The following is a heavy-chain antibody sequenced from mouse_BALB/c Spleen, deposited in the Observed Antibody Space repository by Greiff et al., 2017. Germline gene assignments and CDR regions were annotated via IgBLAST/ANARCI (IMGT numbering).Heavy chain of an antibody. CDR2: IRNKANGYTT. CDR1: GFTFTDYY. CDR3: ARVGDY. Sequence: EVKLMESGGGLIQPGGSLRLSCATSGFTFTDYYMSWVRQPPGKALEWLGFIRNKANGYTTEYSASVKGRFTISRDNSQSILYLQMNTLRAEDSATYYCARVGDYWGQGTSVTVSS. J-gene: IGHJ4*01. V-gene: IGHV7-3*02.